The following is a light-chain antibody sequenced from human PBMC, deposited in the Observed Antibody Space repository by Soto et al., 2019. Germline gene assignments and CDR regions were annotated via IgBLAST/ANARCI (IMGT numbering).Light chain of an antibody. J-gene: IGKJ1*01. Sequence: EIVMTQSPATLSVSPGERATLSCRASQSAGSNLAWYQQKPGQAPRLLIYGASTRATGIPARFSGSGSGTEFTLTISSLQSEDFAIYFCQQYNNWPPDWTFGQGTKVETK. V-gene: IGKV3-15*01. CDR2: GAS. CDR3: QQYNNWPPDWT. CDR1: QSAGSN.